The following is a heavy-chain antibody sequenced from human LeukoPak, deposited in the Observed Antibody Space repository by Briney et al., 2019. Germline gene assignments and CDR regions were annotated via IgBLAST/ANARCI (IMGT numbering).Heavy chain of an antibody. D-gene: IGHD6-13*01. V-gene: IGHV3-23*01. Sequence: PAGGSLRLSCAASGFTFSSYAMSWVRQAPGKGLEWVSAISGSGGSTYYADSVKGRLTISRDNSKNTLYLQMNSLRAEDTAVYYCAKDYSSSWYYFDYWGQGTLVTVSS. J-gene: IGHJ4*02. CDR2: ISGSGGST. CDR1: GFTFSSYA. CDR3: AKDYSSSWYYFDY.